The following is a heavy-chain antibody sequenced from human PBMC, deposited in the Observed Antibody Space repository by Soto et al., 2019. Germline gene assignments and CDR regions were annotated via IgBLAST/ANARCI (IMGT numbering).Heavy chain of an antibody. J-gene: IGHJ6*02. V-gene: IGHV3-30*18. CDR2: ISYDGSNK. Sequence: PGGSLRLSCAASGFTFSSYGMHWVRQAPGKGLEWVAVISYDGSNKYYADSVKGRFTISRDNSKNTLYLQMNSLRAEDTAVYYCAKDSKLLWFGEPLYYCYYGMDVWGQGTTVTVSS. CDR3: AKDSKLLWFGEPLYYCYYGMDV. D-gene: IGHD3-10*01. CDR1: GFTFSSYG.